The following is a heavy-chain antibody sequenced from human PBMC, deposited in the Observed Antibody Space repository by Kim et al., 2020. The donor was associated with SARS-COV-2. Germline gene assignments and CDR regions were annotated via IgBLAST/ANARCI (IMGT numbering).Heavy chain of an antibody. Sequence: GGSLRLSCAASGFTFSGSAMHWVRQASGKGLEWVGRIRSKANSYATAYAASVKGRFTISRDDSKNTAYLQMNSLKTEDTAVYYCTRHFDFWSGYTYYYYMDVWGKGTTGTVSS. CDR3: TRHFDFWSGYTYYYYMDV. CDR1: GFTFSGSA. D-gene: IGHD3-3*01. J-gene: IGHJ6*03. V-gene: IGHV3-73*01. CDR2: IRSKANSYAT.